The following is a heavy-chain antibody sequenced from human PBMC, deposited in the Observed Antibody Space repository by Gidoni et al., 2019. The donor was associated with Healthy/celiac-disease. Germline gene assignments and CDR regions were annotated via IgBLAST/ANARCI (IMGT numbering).Heavy chain of an antibody. V-gene: IGHV2-70*15. CDR3: ARTFSGYAMPTLGAANKEDREFDL. CDR1: GFSPSTSGMC. CDR2: IDWDDDK. J-gene: IGHJ2*01. Sequence: QVTLRESGPALVKPTQTLTLTCTFSGFSPSTSGMCLSWIRQPPGKALEWLARIDWDDDKYYSTSLKTRLTISKDTSKNQVVLTMTNMDPVDTATYYCARTFSGYAMPTLGAANKEDREFDLWGRGTLVTVSS. D-gene: IGHD2-2*01.